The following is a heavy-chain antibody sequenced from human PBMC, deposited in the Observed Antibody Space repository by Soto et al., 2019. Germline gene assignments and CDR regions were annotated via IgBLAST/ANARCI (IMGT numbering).Heavy chain of an antibody. CDR3: ARDRVLPGATPQWFDP. D-gene: IGHD2-2*01. CDR2: IIPIFGTT. J-gene: IGHJ5*02. V-gene: IGHV1-69*01. CDR1: GGTFSSYI. Sequence: QVQLVQSGAEVRKPGSSVKVSCKASGGTFSSYIISWVRQAPGQGLEWMGEIIPIFGTTNYAQKFQGRVTVTADESTRTAYMELSSLRSEDTAVYYCARDRVLPGATPQWFDPWGQGTLVTVYS.